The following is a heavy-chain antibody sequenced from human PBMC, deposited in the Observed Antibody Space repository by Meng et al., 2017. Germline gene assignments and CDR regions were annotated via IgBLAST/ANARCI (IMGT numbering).Heavy chain of an antibody. CDR3: ARDGRSCD. CDR2: IYHSGST. CDR1: GGSIRSSNW. J-gene: IGHJ4*02. V-gene: IGHV4-4*02. Sequence: QVGAHGLGQAPVNLSWTLSLTGAVSGGSIRSSNWRSWGRQPPGKGLEWIGEIYHSGSTNYNPSLKSRVTISVDKSKNQFSLKLSSVTAADTAVYYCARDGRSCDWGQGTLVTVSS.